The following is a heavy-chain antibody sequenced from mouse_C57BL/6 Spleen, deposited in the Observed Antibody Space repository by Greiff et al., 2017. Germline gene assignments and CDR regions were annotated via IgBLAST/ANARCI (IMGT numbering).Heavy chain of an antibody. CDR2: INPNNGGT. CDR3: ARGTTVAPWFAY. D-gene: IGHD1-1*01. J-gene: IGHJ3*01. CDR1: GYTFTDYN. Sequence: VQLKQSRPELVKPGASVKIPCKASGYTFTDYNMDWVKQSHGKSLEWIGDINPNNGGTIYNQKFKGKATLTVDKSSSTAYMELRSLTSEDTAVYYCARGTTVAPWFAYWGQGTLVTVSA. V-gene: IGHV1-18*01.